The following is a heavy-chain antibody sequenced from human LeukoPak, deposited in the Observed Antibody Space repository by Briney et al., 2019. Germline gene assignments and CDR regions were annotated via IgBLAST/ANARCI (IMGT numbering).Heavy chain of an antibody. D-gene: IGHD6-13*01. CDR3: ARNGAAGPRYYHYYYMDV. CDR1: GYTFTSYG. V-gene: IGHV1-18*01. J-gene: IGHJ6*03. CDR2: ISAYNGNT. Sequence: ASVKVSCKASGYTFTSYGICWVRQAPGQGLEWMGWISAYNGNTNYAQNLQGRVTMTTDTSTSTAYMELRSLRSDDTAVYYCARNGAAGPRYYHYYYMDVWGKGTTVTVSS.